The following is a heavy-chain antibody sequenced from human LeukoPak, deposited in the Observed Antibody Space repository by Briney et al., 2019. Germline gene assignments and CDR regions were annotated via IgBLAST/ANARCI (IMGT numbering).Heavy chain of an antibody. Sequence: ASVKVSCKASGYTFTGYYMNWVRQAPGQGLEWMGWINPNSGGTNYAQKFQGRVTMTRDTSISTAYMELSRLRSDDTAAYYCARGGTPSYYYYMDVWGKGTTVTVSS. V-gene: IGHV1-2*02. D-gene: IGHD2-21*01. CDR1: GYTFTGYY. CDR3: ARGGTPSYYYYMDV. J-gene: IGHJ6*03. CDR2: INPNSGGT.